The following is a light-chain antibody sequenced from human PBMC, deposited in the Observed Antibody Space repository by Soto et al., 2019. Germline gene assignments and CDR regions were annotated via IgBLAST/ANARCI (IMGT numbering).Light chain of an antibody. Sequence: DIQMTPSPSTLSASVGDRVTITCRASQSISSWLAWYQQKPGKAPKLLIYDASTLQSGVPSRFSGSGSGTDFTFTINSLQPEDIATYYCQQYDNLPLTFGGGTKVDIK. J-gene: IGKJ4*01. CDR1: QSISSW. V-gene: IGKV1-5*01. CDR3: QQYDNLPLT. CDR2: DAS.